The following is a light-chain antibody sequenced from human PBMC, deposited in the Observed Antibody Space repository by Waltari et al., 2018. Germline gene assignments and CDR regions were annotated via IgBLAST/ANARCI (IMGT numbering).Light chain of an antibody. CDR3: QQYNNWPLYT. Sequence: EIVLTQSPGTLSLSPGERATLSCRASQSVSSNLAWYQQKPGQAPRLLIYGASTRATGIPARFSGSVSGTEFTLTISSLQSEDFAVYYCQQYNNWPLYTFGQGTKLEIK. CDR1: QSVSSN. J-gene: IGKJ2*01. V-gene: IGKV3-15*01. CDR2: GAS.